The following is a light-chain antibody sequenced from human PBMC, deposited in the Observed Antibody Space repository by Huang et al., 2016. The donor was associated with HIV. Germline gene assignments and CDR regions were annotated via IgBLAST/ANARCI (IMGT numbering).Light chain of an antibody. CDR2: DAS. CDR1: QSVNSY. V-gene: IGKV3-11*01. CDR3: QQRSNWYT. J-gene: IGKJ2*01. Sequence: EIVLTRSPATLSLSPGERATLSCRASQSVNSYLAWYQQKPGQAPRLLIYDASNRATGIPARFSGSGSGTDFTLTISSLEPEDFAVYYCQQRSNWYTFGQGTKLEIK.